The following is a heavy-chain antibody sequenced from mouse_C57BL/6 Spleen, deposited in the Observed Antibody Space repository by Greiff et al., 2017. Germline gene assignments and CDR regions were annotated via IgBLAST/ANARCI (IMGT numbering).Heavy chain of an antibody. CDR1: GYTFTDYE. Sequence: VQLQQSGAELVRPGASVTLSCKASGYTFTDYEMHWVKQTPVHGLEWIGAIDPETGGTAYNQKFKGKDILTADKSSSTAYMELRSLTSEDSAVYYCTRRGSLHWYFDVWGTGTTVTVSS. CDR3: TRRGSLHWYFDV. V-gene: IGHV1-15*01. CDR2: IDPETGGT. D-gene: IGHD6-2*01. J-gene: IGHJ1*03.